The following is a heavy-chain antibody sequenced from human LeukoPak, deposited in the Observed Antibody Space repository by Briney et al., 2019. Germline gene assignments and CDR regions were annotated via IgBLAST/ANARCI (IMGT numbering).Heavy chain of an antibody. J-gene: IGHJ6*02. CDR2: ISGSGDTT. D-gene: IGHD5-12*01. Sequence: GGSLRLSCAASGFTFSSYGMSWVRQAPGKGLEWVSIISGSGDTTFYAESVKGRFAISRDNSKNTLYLQMNSLRVEDTAVYHCAKDRGYDFSYGMDVWGQGTTVTVSS. V-gene: IGHV3-23*01. CDR1: GFTFSSYG. CDR3: AKDRGYDFSYGMDV.